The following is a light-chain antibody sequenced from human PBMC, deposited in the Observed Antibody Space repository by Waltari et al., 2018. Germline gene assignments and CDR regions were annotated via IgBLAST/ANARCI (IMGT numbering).Light chain of an antibody. V-gene: IGKV1-27*01. CDR1: QVISNE. Sequence: IHLPQYQSSLSSSVGDRVTVTCRARQVISNELAWYQQRPGKAPKLLIYGASNLETGVPSRFSGSGSGTDFTLTISSLQPEDVATYYCQQEDSTPLTFGAGTKVEIK. CDR2: GAS. CDR3: QQEDSTPLT. J-gene: IGKJ4*01.